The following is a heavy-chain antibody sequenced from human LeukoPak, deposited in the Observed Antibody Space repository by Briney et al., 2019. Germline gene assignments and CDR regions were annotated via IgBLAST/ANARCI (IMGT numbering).Heavy chain of an antibody. J-gene: IGHJ5*02. Sequence: GESLKISCKGSGYSFTSYWIGWVRQMPGKGLEWMGIIYPGDSDTSYSPSFQGQVTISADKSISTAYLQWSSLKASDTAMYYCARGYCSGGSCYYARWFDPWGQGTLVTVSS. CDR3: ARGYCSGGSCYYARWFDP. CDR2: IYPGDSDT. V-gene: IGHV5-51*01. D-gene: IGHD2-15*01. CDR1: GYSFTSYW.